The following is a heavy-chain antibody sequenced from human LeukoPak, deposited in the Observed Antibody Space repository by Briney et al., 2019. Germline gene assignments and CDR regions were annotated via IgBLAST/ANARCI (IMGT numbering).Heavy chain of an antibody. Sequence: GGSLRLSCAASGFTFSSYGMHWVRQAPGKGLEWVAVIWYDGSNKYYAGSVKGRFTISRDNSKNTLYLQMNSLRAEDTAVYYCARDMPPLAAGTHYYGMDVWGQGTTVTVSS. D-gene: IGHD6-13*01. V-gene: IGHV3-33*01. CDR3: ARDMPPLAAGTHYYGMDV. CDR2: IWYDGSNK. CDR1: GFTFSSYG. J-gene: IGHJ6*02.